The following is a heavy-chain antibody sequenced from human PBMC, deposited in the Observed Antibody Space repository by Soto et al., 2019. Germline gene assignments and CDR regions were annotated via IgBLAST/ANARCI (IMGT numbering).Heavy chain of an antibody. D-gene: IGHD2-15*01. CDR1: GFTFSSSD. J-gene: IGHJ4*02. CDR3: ANHSSDPPFHH. CDR2: ISSSGATP. Sequence: GGSLRLSCTASGFTFSSSDMNWVRQAPGKGLEWVSTISSSGATPYYADSVKGRFTISRDNSKNTLYLQLSSLRVEDTAVYYCANHSSDPPFHHWGQGTLVTVSS. V-gene: IGHV3-23*01.